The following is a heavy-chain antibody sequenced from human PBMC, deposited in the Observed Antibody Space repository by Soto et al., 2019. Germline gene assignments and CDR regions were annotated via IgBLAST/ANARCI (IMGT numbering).Heavy chain of an antibody. CDR1: RGSISSYY. D-gene: IGHD3-10*01. CDR2: IHRTGST. J-gene: IGHJ5*02. CDR3: ARESAGSGKNNWFDP. V-gene: IGHV4-59*01. Sequence: SETLSLTCSVSRGSISSYYWGWVRQPPGKGLEWIGFIHRTGSTKYNPSLESRVTISVDTSQNQLSLRLSSVTAADTAVYYCARESAGSGKNNWFDPWGQGILVTVSS.